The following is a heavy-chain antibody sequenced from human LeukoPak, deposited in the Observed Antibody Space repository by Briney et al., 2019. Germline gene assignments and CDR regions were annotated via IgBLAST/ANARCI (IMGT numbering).Heavy chain of an antibody. CDR3: AKDLRGAADF. CDR1: GFTFSDYA. Sequence: GGSLRLSCAASGFTFSDYAMTWVRQAPGKGLEWVSGISAGGSATYYADSVKGRFTMSRDNSKNTLYLQMNSLRAEDTAVYFCAKDLRGAADFWGQGTLVTVSS. J-gene: IGHJ4*02. D-gene: IGHD6-25*01. V-gene: IGHV3-23*01. CDR2: ISAGGSAT.